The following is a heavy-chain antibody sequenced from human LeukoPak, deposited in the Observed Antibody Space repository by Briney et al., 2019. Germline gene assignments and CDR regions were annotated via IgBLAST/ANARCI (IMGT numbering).Heavy chain of an antibody. CDR2: IWYDGSNK. D-gene: IGHD6-25*01. V-gene: IGHV3-33*01. CDR3: AREISGWGAPLTDYYCYMDV. Sequence: GRSLRLSCAASGFTFSSYGMHWVRQAPGKGLEWVAVIWYDGSNKCYADSVKGRFTISRDNSKNTLYLQMNSLRAEDTAVYYCAREISGWGAPLTDYYCYMDVWGKGTTVTVSS. J-gene: IGHJ6*03. CDR1: GFTFSSYG.